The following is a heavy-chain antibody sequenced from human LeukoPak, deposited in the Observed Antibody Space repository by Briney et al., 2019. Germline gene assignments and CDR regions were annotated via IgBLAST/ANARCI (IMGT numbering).Heavy chain of an antibody. CDR2: IYYSGST. J-gene: IGHJ4*02. CDR3: AREYSSSSGHFDF. Sequence: SETLSLTCTVSGASISSYYWSWIRQPPRKGLEWIGYIYYSGSTSYNPSLQCRVTISLDTSKNQFSLKLSSVTAADTAVYYCAREYSSSSGHFDFWGQGTLVTVSS. V-gene: IGHV4-59*01. D-gene: IGHD6-6*01. CDR1: GASISSYY.